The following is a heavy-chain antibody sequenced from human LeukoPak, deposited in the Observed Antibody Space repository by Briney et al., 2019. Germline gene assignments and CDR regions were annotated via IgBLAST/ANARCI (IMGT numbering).Heavy chain of an antibody. CDR3: ARSPTVTHDAFDI. CDR1: GYSITSYW. V-gene: IGHV5-51*01. D-gene: IGHD4-17*01. CDR2: IYPGDSDT. Sequence: GESLKISCKGSGYSITSYWIGWVRQMPGKGLEWMGIIYPGDSDTRYSPSFQGQVTISADKSISTAYLQWSSLKASDTAMYYCARSPTVTHDAFDIWGQGTMVTVSS. J-gene: IGHJ3*02.